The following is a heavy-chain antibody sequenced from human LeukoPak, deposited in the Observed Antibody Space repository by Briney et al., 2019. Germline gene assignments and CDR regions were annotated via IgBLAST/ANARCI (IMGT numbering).Heavy chain of an antibody. D-gene: IGHD1-26*01. J-gene: IGHJ4*02. CDR1: GFTFSSYS. CDR2: ISSSSSYI. V-gene: IGHV3-21*01. Sequence: GGSLRLSCTASGFTFSSYSMNWVRQAPGKGLEWVSSISSSSSYIYYADSVKGRFTISKDNAKNSLYLQMNSLRAEDTAVYYCARGKVGATPPRLNYWGQGTLVTVSS. CDR3: ARGKVGATPPRLNY.